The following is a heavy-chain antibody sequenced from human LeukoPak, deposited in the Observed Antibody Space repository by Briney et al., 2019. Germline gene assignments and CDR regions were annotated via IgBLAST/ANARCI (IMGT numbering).Heavy chain of an antibody. CDR3: ARETFGGTAFDI. J-gene: IGHJ3*02. CDR1: GFSFPNYW. CDR2: IYPEDSDT. Sequence: GESLKISCKGSGFSFPNYWIGWVRQMPGKGLEWMGIIYPEDSDTRYSPSFQGHVTMSADTSIMTAYLHWSRLKASDTAMYYCARETFGGTAFDIWGQGTMVTVSS. D-gene: IGHD3-10*01. V-gene: IGHV5-51*01.